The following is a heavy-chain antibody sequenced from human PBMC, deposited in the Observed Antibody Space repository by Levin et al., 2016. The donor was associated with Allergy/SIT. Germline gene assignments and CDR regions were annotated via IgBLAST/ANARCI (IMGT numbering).Heavy chain of an antibody. D-gene: IGHD3-10*01. CDR3: AKPMVRGVVMGAYYFHY. CDR2: ISYDGTNK. V-gene: IGHV3-30*18. Sequence: GGSLRLSCAASGFNFRNYGMHWVRQAPGKGLEWVTVISYDGTNKYYADSVEGRFTISRDNSKNTLYLQMNSLRRDDTAVYYCAKPMVRGVVMGAYYFHYWGQGTLVTRLL. CDR1: GFNFRNYG. J-gene: IGHJ4*02.